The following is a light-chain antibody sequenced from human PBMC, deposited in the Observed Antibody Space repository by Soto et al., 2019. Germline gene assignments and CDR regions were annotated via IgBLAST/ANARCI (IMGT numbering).Light chain of an antibody. CDR3: QQYNAWPRT. Sequence: EIVLTQSPGTLSLSPGERATLSCRASQSFTSTSLAWYQQKPGQAPRLLMYSASTRATGIAARFSGGGSGTDFTLTISSLQSEDFAVYYCQQYNAWPRTFGQGTKVDI. CDR1: QSFTSTS. J-gene: IGKJ1*01. V-gene: IGKV3-15*01. CDR2: SAS.